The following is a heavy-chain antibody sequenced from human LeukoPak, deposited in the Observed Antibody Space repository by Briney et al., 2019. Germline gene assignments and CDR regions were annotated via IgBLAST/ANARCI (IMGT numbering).Heavy chain of an antibody. V-gene: IGHV4-4*07. CDR2: IYTSGST. Sequence: SETLSLTCTVSGGSISSYYWSWIRQPAGKGLEWIGRIYTSGSTNYNPSLKSRVTMSVDTSKNQFSLKLSSVTAADTAVYYCARDGPYGGYFDWLLYFDYWGQGTLVNVSS. CDR1: GGSISSYY. D-gene: IGHD3-9*01. J-gene: IGHJ4*02. CDR3: ARDGPYGGYFDWLLYFDY.